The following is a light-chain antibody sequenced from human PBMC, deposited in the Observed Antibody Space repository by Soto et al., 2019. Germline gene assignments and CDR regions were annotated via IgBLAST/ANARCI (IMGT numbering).Light chain of an antibody. V-gene: IGKV3-20*01. Sequence: EILLTQSPATLSLSPGEGATLSCRASQSINSFLAWYQQRPGKAPGLLIYGASNRETGIPDRFSGSGSGTDFTLTISRLEPEDFAVYYCQQYTAWPLTFGQGTKVDIK. CDR2: GAS. J-gene: IGKJ1*01. CDR1: QSINSF. CDR3: QQYTAWPLT.